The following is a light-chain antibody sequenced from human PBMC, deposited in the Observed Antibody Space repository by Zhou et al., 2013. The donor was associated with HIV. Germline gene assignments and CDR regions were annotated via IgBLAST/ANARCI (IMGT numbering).Light chain of an antibody. Sequence: DIQMTQSPSSLSASVGDRVTITCRASEGINHYLAWYQQKPGKVPELLIYGASTLHSGVPSRFSGSGSGTHFTLTISSLQPEDVATYYCQKYYSAPLTFGGGPRWTSN. CDR2: GAS. CDR1: EGINHY. V-gene: IGKV1-27*01. CDR3: QKYYSAPLT. J-gene: IGKJ4*01.